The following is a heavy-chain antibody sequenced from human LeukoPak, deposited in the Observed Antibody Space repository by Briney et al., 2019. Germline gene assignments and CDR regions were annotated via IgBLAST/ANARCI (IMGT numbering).Heavy chain of an antibody. CDR1: GFAFNTYW. CDR3: ARAWDR. Sequence: GGSLRLSCAASGFAFNTYWMHWVRLAPGKGLVWVSGIKTDGSTAAYADSVKGRFTISRDNAKNTLSLQMNSLRAEDTGLYYCARAWDRWGQGTLVTVST. CDR2: IKTDGSTA. J-gene: IGHJ5*02. V-gene: IGHV3-74*01.